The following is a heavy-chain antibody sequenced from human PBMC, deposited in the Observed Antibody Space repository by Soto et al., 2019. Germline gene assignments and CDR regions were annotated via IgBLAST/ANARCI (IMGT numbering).Heavy chain of an antibody. CDR3: AKRSRYYFDS. CDR1: GVTVCAFA. CDR2: ISEGGGTP. V-gene: IGHV3-23*01. Sequence: GGSMGLGCSASGVTVCAFAMGGVRQAPGKGLEWVSTISEGGGTPFYADSVKGRFTISRDNSQNTLHLQMTTLRAEDTAVYFCAKRSRYYFDSWGQGSLVTVSS. J-gene: IGHJ4*02. D-gene: IGHD6-13*01.